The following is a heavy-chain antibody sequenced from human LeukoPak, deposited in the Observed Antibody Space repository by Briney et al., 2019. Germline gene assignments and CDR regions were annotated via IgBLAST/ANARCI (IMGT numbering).Heavy chain of an antibody. CDR2: ISGSGGST. Sequence: GGSLRLSCAASGFTFGSYAMSWVRQAPGKGLVWVSAISGSGGSTYYADSVKGRFTISRDNSKNTLYLQMNSLRAEDTAVYYCARDLRSSSSGRVDYWGQGTLVTVSS. CDR3: ARDLRSSSSGRVDY. D-gene: IGHD6-6*01. J-gene: IGHJ4*02. CDR1: GFTFGSYA. V-gene: IGHV3-23*01.